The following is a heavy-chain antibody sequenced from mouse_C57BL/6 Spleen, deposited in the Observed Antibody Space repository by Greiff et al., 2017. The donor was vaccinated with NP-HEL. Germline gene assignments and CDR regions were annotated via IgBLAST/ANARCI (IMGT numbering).Heavy chain of an antibody. J-gene: IGHJ1*03. CDR3: ARSHYYGYDEGYFDV. CDR1: GYSITSDY. CDR2: ISYSGST. D-gene: IGHD2-2*01. Sequence: EVKLVESGPGLAKPSQTLSLTCSVTGYSITSDYWNWIRKFPGNKLEYMGYISYSGSTYYNPSLKSRISITRDTSKNQYYLQLNSVTTEDTATYYCARSHYYGYDEGYFDVWGTGTTVTVSS. V-gene: IGHV3-8*01.